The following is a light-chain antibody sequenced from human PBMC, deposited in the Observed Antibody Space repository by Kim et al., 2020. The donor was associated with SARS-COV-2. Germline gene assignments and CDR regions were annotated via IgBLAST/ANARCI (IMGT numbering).Light chain of an antibody. Sequence: DIVMTQSPDSLAVSLGERATINCKSSQSVLYSSSNKNYLAWYQQKPGQPPKLLISWASTRESGVPDRFSGRGSGTDFTLTISTLQAEDVAVYYCQQYYSAPQTFGQGTKLEI. CDR3: QQYYSAPQT. J-gene: IGKJ2*01. CDR1: QSVLYSSSNKNY. V-gene: IGKV4-1*01. CDR2: WAS.